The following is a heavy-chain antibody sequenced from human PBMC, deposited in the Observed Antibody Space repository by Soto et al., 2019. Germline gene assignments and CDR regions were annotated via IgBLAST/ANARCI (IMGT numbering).Heavy chain of an antibody. CDR2: ISGSGGST. Sequence: PGGSLRLSCAASGFTFSSYAMSWVRQAPGKGLEWVSAISGSGGSTYYADSVKGRFTISRDNSKNTLYLQMNSLRAEDTAVYYCAKRVPGLGYCSGGSCPYYFDYWGQGTLVTVSS. CDR1: GFTFSSYA. CDR3: AKRVPGLGYCSGGSCPYYFDY. V-gene: IGHV3-23*01. J-gene: IGHJ4*02. D-gene: IGHD2-15*01.